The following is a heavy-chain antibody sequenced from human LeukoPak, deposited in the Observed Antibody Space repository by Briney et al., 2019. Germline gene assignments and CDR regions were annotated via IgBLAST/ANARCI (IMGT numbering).Heavy chain of an antibody. CDR2: INADSSTI. D-gene: IGHD3-22*01. CDR3: VRDNSRGQSLGVIY. J-gene: IGHJ4*02. Sequence: LPGGSLRLSCAASGFTFSTYNMNWVRQAPGEGLEGISYINADSSTIQYADSVRGRFTTSRDNAKNSLYLQMNSLRAEDTAVYYCVRDNSRGQSLGVIYWGQGSLVTVSS. V-gene: IGHV3-48*01. CDR1: GFTFSTYN.